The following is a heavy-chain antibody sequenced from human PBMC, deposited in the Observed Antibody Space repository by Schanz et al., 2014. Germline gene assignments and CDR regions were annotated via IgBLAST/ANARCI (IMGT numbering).Heavy chain of an antibody. CDR2: IASGGSHT. Sequence: QVQLVESGGGVVQPGGSLRLSCAASGFTFSFSGMQWVRQAPGKGLEWVSTIASGGSHTFYADSVTGRFTISGDNSKNTLFLQMNSLRVEDTAIYYCAKIWKAHHLTGRPGWSDGMDVWGQGTTV. D-gene: IGHD3-3*01. CDR3: AKIWKAHHLTGRPGWSDGMDV. J-gene: IGHJ6*02. V-gene: IGHV3-NL1*01. CDR1: GFTFSFSG.